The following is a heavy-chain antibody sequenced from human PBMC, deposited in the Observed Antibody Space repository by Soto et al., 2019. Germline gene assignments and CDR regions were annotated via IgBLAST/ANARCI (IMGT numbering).Heavy chain of an antibody. Sequence: PGGSLRLSCAASGFTSGDYYMSWIRQAPGRGLEWLSYISSGGDTIYYADSVKGRFTISRDNAKNTLYLQMNSLRAEDTAVYYCARDSSSNWGRERYWGQGTLVTVSS. V-gene: IGHV3-11*04. J-gene: IGHJ4*02. CDR2: ISSGGDTI. CDR3: ARDSSSNWGRERY. D-gene: IGHD3-16*01. CDR1: GFTSGDYY.